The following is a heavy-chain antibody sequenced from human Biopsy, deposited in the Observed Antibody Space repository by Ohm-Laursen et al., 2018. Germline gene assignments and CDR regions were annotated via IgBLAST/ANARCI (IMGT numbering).Heavy chain of an antibody. Sequence: GTLSLTCTVSGDSISTSTTYYWAWLRQPPGKGLEWIGSIYNSETTFYNPSLKSRVAISVDTSTNQFSLKVSSVTAADTALYYCARHPSGFWFDPWGHGTLVTVSS. CDR2: IYNSETT. J-gene: IGHJ5*02. V-gene: IGHV4-39*01. CDR1: GDSISTSTTYY. CDR3: ARHPSGFWFDP.